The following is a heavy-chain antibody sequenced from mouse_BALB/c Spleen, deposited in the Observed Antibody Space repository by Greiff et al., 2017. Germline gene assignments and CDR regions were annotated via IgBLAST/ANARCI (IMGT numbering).Heavy chain of an antibody. CDR3: ARVDYDGGGFAY. J-gene: IGHJ3*01. CDR2: IWAGGST. D-gene: IGHD2-4*01. Sequence: VKLMESGPGLVAPSQSLSITCTVSGFSLTSYGVHWVRQPPGKGLEWLGVIWAGGSTNYNSALMSRLSISKDNSKSQVFLKMNSLQTDDTAMYYCARVDYDGGGFAYWGQGTLVTVSA. V-gene: IGHV2-9*02. CDR1: GFSLTSYG.